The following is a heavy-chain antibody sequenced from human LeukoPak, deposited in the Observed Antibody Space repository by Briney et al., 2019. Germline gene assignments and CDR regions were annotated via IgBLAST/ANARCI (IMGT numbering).Heavy chain of an antibody. Sequence: PSETLSLTCNVSGDSINTYFWNWIRQPPGKGLEWLGYISHSGSTNYNPSLKSRLTMSVDMSKNQFSLRLTSATAADTAVYFCAKSGWLRHAFFQGWGQGILVTVSS. CDR3: AKSGWLRHAFFQG. CDR2: ISHSGST. CDR1: GDSINTYF. V-gene: IGHV4-59*01. J-gene: IGHJ1*01. D-gene: IGHD6-19*01.